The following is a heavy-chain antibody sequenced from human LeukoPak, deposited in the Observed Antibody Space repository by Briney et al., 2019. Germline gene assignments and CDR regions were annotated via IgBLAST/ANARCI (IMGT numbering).Heavy chain of an antibody. J-gene: IGHJ4*02. D-gene: IGHD5-12*01. V-gene: IGHV3-21*01. CDR1: GFTFSSYS. CDR3: AREDIVATGGDY. Sequence: NPGGSLRLSCAASGFTFSSYSMNWVRQAPGKGLEWVSSISSSSSYIYYADSVKGRFTISRDNAKNSLYLQMNSLRAEDTAVYYCAREDIVATGGDYWGQGTLVTVSS. CDR2: ISSSSSYI.